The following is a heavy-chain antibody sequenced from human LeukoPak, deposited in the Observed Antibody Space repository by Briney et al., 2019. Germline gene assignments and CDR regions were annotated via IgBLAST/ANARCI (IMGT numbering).Heavy chain of an antibody. Sequence: ASVKVSCKASGYTFTGYYMHWVRQAPGQGLEWMGWINPNSGGTNYVQKFQGRVTMTRDTSISTAYMELSRLRSDDTAVYYCARGTIRGITMVRGAPYGMDVWGQGTTVTVSS. CDR2: INPNSGGT. J-gene: IGHJ6*02. V-gene: IGHV1-2*02. CDR3: ARGTIRGITMVRGAPYGMDV. CDR1: GYTFTGYY. D-gene: IGHD3-10*01.